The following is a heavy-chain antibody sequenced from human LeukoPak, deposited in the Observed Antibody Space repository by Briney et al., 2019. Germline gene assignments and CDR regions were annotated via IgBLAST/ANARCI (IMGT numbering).Heavy chain of an antibody. CDR1: GYTFTSYY. CDR3: ARNGQQLALGFDY. CDR2: INPSGGST. Sequence: GASVKVSCKASGYTFTSYYMHWVRQVPGQGLEWMGIINPSGGSTSYAQKFQGRVTMTRDMSTSTVYMELSSLRSEDTAVYYCARNGQQLALGFDYWGQGTLVTVSS. J-gene: IGHJ4*02. V-gene: IGHV1-46*01. D-gene: IGHD6-13*01.